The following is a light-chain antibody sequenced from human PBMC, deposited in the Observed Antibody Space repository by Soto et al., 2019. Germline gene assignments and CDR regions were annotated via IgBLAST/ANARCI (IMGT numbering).Light chain of an antibody. Sequence: QSVLTQPASVSGSPGQSITISCAGTSSDVGRYNFVSWYQQHPGKVPKLMIFEVTKRPSGVSDRFSGSKSGNTASLTISGLQTDDESDYYCCSEVGGGVYVFRTGTKVXXL. J-gene: IGLJ1*01. CDR1: SSDVGRYNF. CDR3: CSEVGGGVYV. V-gene: IGLV2-23*02. CDR2: EVT.